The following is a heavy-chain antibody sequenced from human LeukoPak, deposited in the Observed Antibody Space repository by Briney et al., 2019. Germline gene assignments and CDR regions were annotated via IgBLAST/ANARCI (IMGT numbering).Heavy chain of an antibody. CDR3: AKMEGQRLYDYCMDV. V-gene: IGHV3-23*01. Sequence: GGSLRLSCAAAGFAFSNFAMSWVRQAPGKGLEWVSAMSGSGYYTYYVESVKGRFTISRDNSKNTLYLHMNSLRADDTAVYYCAKMEGQRLYDYCMDVWGRGTTVTVSS. CDR1: GFAFSNFA. J-gene: IGHJ6*03. D-gene: IGHD3-3*01. CDR2: MSGSGYYT.